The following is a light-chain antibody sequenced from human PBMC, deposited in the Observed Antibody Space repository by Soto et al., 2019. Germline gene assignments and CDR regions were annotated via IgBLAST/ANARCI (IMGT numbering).Light chain of an antibody. Sequence: EIVLTQSPATLSVSPGERATLSCRASQSVNTYVAWFRQKPGQAPRLLIYDGSNRATGVPARISGSGSGTDFTLTISSLEPEDFAVYYCQQRAYWPITFGQGTRLEIK. V-gene: IGKV3-11*01. CDR3: QQRAYWPIT. CDR2: DGS. J-gene: IGKJ5*01. CDR1: QSVNTY.